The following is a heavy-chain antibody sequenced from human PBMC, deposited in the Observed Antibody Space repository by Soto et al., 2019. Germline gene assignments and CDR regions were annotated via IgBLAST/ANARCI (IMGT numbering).Heavy chain of an antibody. V-gene: IGHV4-59*01. CDR1: GGSMSGSF. D-gene: IGHD6-13*01. CDR3: ARGAGYSSSWPFDP. Sequence: QVQLQESGPGLVKPSETLSLTCTVSGGSMSGSFWSWIRQPPGKGLEWIGYIYYSGNTDYNPSPKSRVTISVATSKNQFSLKLSSATAADTAMYYCARGAGYSSSWPFDPWGQGTLVIVSS. CDR2: IYYSGNT. J-gene: IGHJ5*02.